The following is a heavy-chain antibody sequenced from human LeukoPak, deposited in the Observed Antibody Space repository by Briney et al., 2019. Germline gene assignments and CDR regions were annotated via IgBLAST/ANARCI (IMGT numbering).Heavy chain of an antibody. J-gene: IGHJ4*02. CDR1: GGSISSYY. V-gene: IGHV4-59*01. D-gene: IGHD4-23*01. Sequence: SETLSLTCTVSGGSISSYYWSWIRQPPGKGLEWIGYIYYSGDTNYNPSLKSRVTISVDTSKNQFSLRLTSVTAADTAVYYCARSPDYGGNLDYWGQGTLVTVSS. CDR2: IYYSGDT. CDR3: ARSPDYGGNLDY.